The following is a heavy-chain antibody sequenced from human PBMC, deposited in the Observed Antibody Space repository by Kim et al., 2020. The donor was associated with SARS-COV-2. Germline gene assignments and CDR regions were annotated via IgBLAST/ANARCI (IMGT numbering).Heavy chain of an antibody. Sequence: GGSLRLSCAASGFSFSTYGMTWVRQVPGKGLEWVSGITASGATTYYGDSVKGRFTMSRDNSKNTLYLQMSSLRAEDTAIYYCAKLPSSGIRGAIDFWGQGTLVAVST. V-gene: IGHV3-23*01. CDR3: AKLPSSGIRGAIDF. CDR2: ITASGATT. CDR1: GFSFSTYG. D-gene: IGHD3-10*01. J-gene: IGHJ4*02.